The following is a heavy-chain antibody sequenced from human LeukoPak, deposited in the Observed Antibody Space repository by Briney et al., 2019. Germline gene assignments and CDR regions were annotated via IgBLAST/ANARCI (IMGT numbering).Heavy chain of an antibody. Sequence: GGSLRLSRAASGFTFSTYSMSCVRHAPGKGLEWVSSITSSSNYIYYADSLKGRFTISRDNAKNSMFLQMNSLRAEDTAVYYCARDRDYGDYFDDAFDIWGQGTMVTVSS. J-gene: IGHJ3*02. D-gene: IGHD4-17*01. V-gene: IGHV3-21*01. CDR1: GFTFSTYS. CDR3: ARDRDYGDYFDDAFDI. CDR2: ITSSSNYI.